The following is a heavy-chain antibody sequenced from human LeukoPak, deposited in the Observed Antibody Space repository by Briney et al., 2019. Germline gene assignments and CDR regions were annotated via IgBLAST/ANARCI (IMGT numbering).Heavy chain of an antibody. V-gene: IGHV3-11*04. CDR3: AKEWSAFDI. J-gene: IGHJ3*02. Sequence: GGSLRLSCAASGLTVTDYYMHWIRQAPGKGLEWVSFIGGSASNIYYADSVKGRFTISRDNAGNSLYLQMNSLRAEDTAVYYCAKEWSAFDIWGQGTMVTVSS. CDR2: IGGSASNI. CDR1: GLTVTDYY. D-gene: IGHD2-15*01.